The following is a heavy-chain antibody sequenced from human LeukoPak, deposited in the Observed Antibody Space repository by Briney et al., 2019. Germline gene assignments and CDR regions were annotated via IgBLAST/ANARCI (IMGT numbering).Heavy chain of an antibody. J-gene: IGHJ4*02. CDR2: ISSNGGST. V-gene: IGHV3-64D*06. CDR3: LKGSIAAFDARYCDY. D-gene: IGHD6-6*01. Sequence: GGSLRLSCAASGFTFCSIPTHWVRQAPEKGLEYVSAISSNGGSTYYADSVKGRVTISRDNSKNTLYLQMSSLRAEDTAVYYCLKGSIAAFDARYCDYWGQGTLVTVSS. CDR1: GFTFCSIP.